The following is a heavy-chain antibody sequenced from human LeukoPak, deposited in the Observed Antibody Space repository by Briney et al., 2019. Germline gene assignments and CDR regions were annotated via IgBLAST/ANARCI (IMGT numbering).Heavy chain of an antibody. CDR1: GYTFTSYD. J-gene: IGHJ4*02. CDR2: MNPNSGNT. Sequence: ASVKVSCKASGYTFTSYDINWVRQATGQGLEWMGWMNPNSGNTGYAQKFQGRVTMTEDTSTDTAYMELSSLRSEDTAVYYCATGGAVAGSYYFDYWGQGTLVTVSS. CDR3: ATGGAVAGSYYFDY. D-gene: IGHD6-19*01. V-gene: IGHV1-8*02.